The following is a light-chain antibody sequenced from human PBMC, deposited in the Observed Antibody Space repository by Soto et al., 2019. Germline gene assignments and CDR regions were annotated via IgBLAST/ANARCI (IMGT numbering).Light chain of an antibody. CDR2: WAS. V-gene: IGKV4-1*01. Sequence: DFVMTQTPDSLAVSLGERATINCKSSPSVLSSSNSKNYLAWDQQKPGQPPRLLIYWASTRNSGVPDRFSGSGSGTDFTLAISSLQTEDVAVYYCQQYYSTPYTFGQGTKLEIK. J-gene: IGKJ2*01. CDR3: QQYYSTPYT. CDR1: PSVLSSSNSKNY.